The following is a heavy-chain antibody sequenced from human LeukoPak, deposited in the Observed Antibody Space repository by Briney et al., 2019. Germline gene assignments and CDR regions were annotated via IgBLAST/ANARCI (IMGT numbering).Heavy chain of an antibody. V-gene: IGHV4-59*08. Sequence: SETLSLTCTVSGGSISSYYWSWIRQPPGKGLEWIGYIYYSGSTNYNPSLKSRVTISVDTFKNQFSLKLSSVTAADTAVYYCARWYSSGWRAFDYWGQGTLVTVSS. CDR1: GGSISSYY. CDR3: ARWYSSGWRAFDY. D-gene: IGHD6-19*01. CDR2: IYYSGST. J-gene: IGHJ4*02.